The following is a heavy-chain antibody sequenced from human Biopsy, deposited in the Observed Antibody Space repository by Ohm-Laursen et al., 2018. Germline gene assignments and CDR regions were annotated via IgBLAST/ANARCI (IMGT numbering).Heavy chain of an antibody. CDR3: ARATNSTGWPYYYLYGMDV. CDR2: IYYSGST. D-gene: IGHD2/OR15-2a*01. CDR1: GGSMSSYY. V-gene: IGHV4-59*07. Sequence: SDTLSLTCTVSGGSMSSYYWTWIRQPPGKGLEWIGYIYYSGSTNYNPSLKSRVTISVDTSKNQFSLRLNSVTAADTAVYYCARATNSTGWPYYYLYGMDVWGQGTTVTVSS. J-gene: IGHJ6*02.